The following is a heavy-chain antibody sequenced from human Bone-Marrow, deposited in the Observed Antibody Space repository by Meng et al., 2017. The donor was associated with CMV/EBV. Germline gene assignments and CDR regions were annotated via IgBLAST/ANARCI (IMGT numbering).Heavy chain of an antibody. CDR2: IWYDGSNK. J-gene: IGHJ4*02. Sequence: SCAASGFTFSSYGRHWVRQAPGKGLEWVAVIWYDGSNKYYADSVKGRFTISRDNSKNTLYLQMNSLRAEDTAVYYCAKESGTGGKFDYWGQGTLVTVSS. CDR1: GFTFSSYG. V-gene: IGHV3-33*06. D-gene: IGHD1-26*01. CDR3: AKESGTGGKFDY.